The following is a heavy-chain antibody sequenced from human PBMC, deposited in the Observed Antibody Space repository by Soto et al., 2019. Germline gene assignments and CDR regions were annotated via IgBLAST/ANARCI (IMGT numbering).Heavy chain of an antibody. V-gene: IGHV4-4*02. CDR1: GGSISDINW. Sequence: QVQLQESGPGLVKPSGTLSLTCAVSGGSISDINWWYCLRQPPGKGLEWVGEIYHSGTTHYNPPLISRLTISIDKAKNQFSLKLSSVTAVDTAVYYGARVGCGIDVWGQGTTVTVSS. CDR2: IYHSGTT. J-gene: IGHJ6*02. CDR3: ARVGCGIDV.